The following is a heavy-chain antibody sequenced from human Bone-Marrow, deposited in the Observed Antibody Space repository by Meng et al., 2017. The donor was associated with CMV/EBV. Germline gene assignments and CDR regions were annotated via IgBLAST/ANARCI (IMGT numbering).Heavy chain of an antibody. Sequence: ASVKVSCKASGYTFTSYGISWVRQAPGQGLEWMGWISAYNGNTNYAQKLQGRVTMTTDTSTSTAYMELRSLRSDDTAVYYCATFTYYYDSSGYYYPDYFDYWGQGTLVTGSS. CDR3: ATFTYYYDSSGYYYPDYFDY. D-gene: IGHD3-22*01. V-gene: IGHV1-18*01. CDR1: GYTFTSYG. J-gene: IGHJ4*02. CDR2: ISAYNGNT.